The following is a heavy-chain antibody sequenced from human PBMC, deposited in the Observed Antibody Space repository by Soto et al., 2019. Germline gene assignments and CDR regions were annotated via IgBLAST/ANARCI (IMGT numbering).Heavy chain of an antibody. CDR2: ISSSGDST. Sequence: YLRLSCEASGVTLSRNVMIWVRQAPGKGLEWVSGISSSGDSTFYADSVKGRLTVSRDNSMNTLYLQINSLRAEDTAVYYCEKDRGRHYGGNSIDYWGQGTLVTVSS. J-gene: IGHJ4*02. CDR3: EKDRGRHYGGNSIDY. D-gene: IGHD4-17*01. CDR1: GVTLSRNV. V-gene: IGHV3-23*01.